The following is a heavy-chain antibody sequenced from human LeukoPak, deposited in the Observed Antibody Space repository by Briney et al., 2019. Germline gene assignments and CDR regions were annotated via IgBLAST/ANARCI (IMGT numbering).Heavy chain of an antibody. CDR3: ARLLSETTTRYGMDV. Sequence: PSETLSLTCTVSGGPISNYFWNWIRQPPGKGLEWIGYIYYSGSTNYNPSLKSRVTISVDTSKNQFSLKLSSVTAADTAVYYCARLLSETTTRYGMDVWGQGTTVTVSS. D-gene: IGHD4-11*01. V-gene: IGHV4-59*08. CDR1: GGPISNYF. CDR2: IYYSGST. J-gene: IGHJ6*02.